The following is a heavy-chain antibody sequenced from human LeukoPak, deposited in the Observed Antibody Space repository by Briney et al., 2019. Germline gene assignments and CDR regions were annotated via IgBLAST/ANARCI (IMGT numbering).Heavy chain of an antibody. CDR3: ASLYSSSWYGVG. J-gene: IGHJ4*02. CDR2: IYYSGST. CDR1: GGSISSYY. V-gene: IGHV4-59*01. Sequence: ASETLSLTCTVSGGSISSYYWSWIRQPPGKGLEWTGYIYYSGSTNYNPSLKSRVTISVDTSKNQFSLKLSSVTAADTAVYYCASLYSSSWYGVGWGQGTLVTVSS. D-gene: IGHD6-13*01.